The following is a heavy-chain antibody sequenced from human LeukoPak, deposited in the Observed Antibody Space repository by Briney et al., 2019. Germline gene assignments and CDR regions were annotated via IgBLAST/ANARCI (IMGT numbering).Heavy chain of an antibody. J-gene: IGHJ4*02. V-gene: IGHV1-69*05. CDR3: ARAKYYYGSGSYLFDY. D-gene: IGHD3-10*01. Sequence: SVKVSCKASGGTFSSYAISWVRQAPGQGLEWMGGIIPIFGTANYAQKFQGRVTITTDESTSTAYMELSSLRSEDTAVYYCARAKYYYGSGSYLFDYWGQGTLVTVSS. CDR2: IIPIFGTA. CDR1: GGTFSSYA.